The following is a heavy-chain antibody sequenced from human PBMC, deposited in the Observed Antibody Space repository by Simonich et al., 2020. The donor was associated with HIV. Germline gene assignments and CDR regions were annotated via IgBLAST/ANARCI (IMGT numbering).Heavy chain of an antibody. D-gene: IGHD1-26*01. Sequence: QVQLVQSGAEVKKPGASVKVSCKASGYTFTDYNIHWVRQAPGQGLEWMGRVNPNSGGTDYLQKFQGRVTMTRDTSITTAYMQLSRLRSDDTAGYYCATHGPGSYSSALDIWGQGTMVTVSS. CDR1: GYTFTDYN. CDR3: ATHGPGSYSSALDI. V-gene: IGHV1-2*06. J-gene: IGHJ3*02. CDR2: VNPNSGGT.